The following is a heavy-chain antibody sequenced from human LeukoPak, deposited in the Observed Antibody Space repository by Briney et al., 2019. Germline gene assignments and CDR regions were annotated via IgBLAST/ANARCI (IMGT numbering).Heavy chain of an antibody. V-gene: IGHV4-34*01. CDR1: GESFSGYY. J-gene: IGHJ3*02. D-gene: IGHD5-18*01. CDR2: INHSGST. Sequence: PSETLSLTCAVYGESFSGYYWSWIRQPPGKGLEWIGEINHSGSTNYNPSLKSRVTISVDTSRNQFSLKVSSVSAADTAVYYCARVRIQLFDAFDIWGQGTMVTVSS. CDR3: ARVRIQLFDAFDI.